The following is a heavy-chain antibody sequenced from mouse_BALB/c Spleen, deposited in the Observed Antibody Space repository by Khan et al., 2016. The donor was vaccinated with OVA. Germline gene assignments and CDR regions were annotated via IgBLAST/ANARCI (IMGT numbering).Heavy chain of an antibody. CDR2: IWGDGST. J-gene: IGHJ3*01. Sequence: QVQLKESGPGLVAPSQSLSITCTVSGFSLTGYGVNWVRQPPGKGLEWLGMIWGDGSTDYNSALKSRLSISKDNSKGQVFLKRNRLQADDTASYYCASDNDYGFAYWGQGTLVTVSA. CDR3: ASDNDYGFAY. V-gene: IGHV2-6-7*01. CDR1: GFSLTGYG. D-gene: IGHD2-4*01.